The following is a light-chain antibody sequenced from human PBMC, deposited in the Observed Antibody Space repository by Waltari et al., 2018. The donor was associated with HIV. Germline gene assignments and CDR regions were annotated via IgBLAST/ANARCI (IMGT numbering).Light chain of an antibody. J-gene: IGKJ2*01. V-gene: IGKV2D-29*01. CDR3: MQTIQPPYT. CDR2: EVS. Sequence: DVVMTQTPLSLSVIPGQPASISCKSSQSLLHSDGKTYLYWYLQKSGQPPQLLIYEVSNRFSGVPARFSGSGSGADFTPKISRVELEDVGVYYCMQTIQPPYTFGQGTNLEIK. CDR1: QSLLHSDGKTY.